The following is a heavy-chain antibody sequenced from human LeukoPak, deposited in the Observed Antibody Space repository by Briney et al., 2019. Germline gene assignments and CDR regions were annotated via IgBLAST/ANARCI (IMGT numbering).Heavy chain of an antibody. CDR3: ASTGLLEDY. D-gene: IGHD3-9*01. V-gene: IGHV4-30-4*08. CDR2: TYYSGST. J-gene: IGHJ4*02. CDR1: GGSISSGDYY. Sequence: PSQSLSLTCTVSGGSISSGDYYWSWIRQPPGKGLEWIVYTYYSGSTYYNPSPKSRVTISVDTSKNQFSLKLSSVTAADTAVYYCASTGLLEDYWGQGTLVTVSS.